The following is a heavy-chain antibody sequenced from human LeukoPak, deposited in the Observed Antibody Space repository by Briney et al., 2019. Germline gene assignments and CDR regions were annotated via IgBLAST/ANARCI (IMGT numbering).Heavy chain of an antibody. CDR1: GYTFTSYD. V-gene: IGHV1-8*03. D-gene: IGHD3-3*01. Sequence: ASVKVSCKASGYTFTSYDINWVRQATGQGLEWMGWMNPNSGNTGYAQKFQGRVTITRNTSISTAYMELSSLRSEDTAVYYCARVKGSTIFGVVIRRFYYYYMDVWGKGTTVTVSS. CDR3: ARVKGSTIFGVVIRRFYYYYMDV. CDR2: MNPNSGNT. J-gene: IGHJ6*03.